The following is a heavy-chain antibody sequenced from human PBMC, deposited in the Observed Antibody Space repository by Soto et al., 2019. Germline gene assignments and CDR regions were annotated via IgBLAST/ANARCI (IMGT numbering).Heavy chain of an antibody. Sequence: EVQLVESGGGLVQTGGSLRLSCAASGFTFSRDWMHWVRQAPGKGLVWVSHLNRDGSSTSYADSVNGRFTISRDNARNTLFLQMNSLRAEDTAVYYCARGLKGGLFDYWGQGTLVTVSS. CDR1: GFTFSRDW. J-gene: IGHJ4*02. CDR2: LNRDGSST. D-gene: IGHD2-8*01. CDR3: ARGLKGGLFDY. V-gene: IGHV3-74*01.